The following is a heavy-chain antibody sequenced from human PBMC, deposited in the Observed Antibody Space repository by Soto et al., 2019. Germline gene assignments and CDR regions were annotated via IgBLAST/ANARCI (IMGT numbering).Heavy chain of an antibody. D-gene: IGHD3-3*01. CDR1: GFTFSSYA. Sequence: GGSLRLSCAASGFTFSSYAMSWVRQAPGKGLEWVSAISGSGGSTYYADSVKGRFTISRDNSKNTLYLQMNSLRAEDTAVYYCAKDPDFDFWSGYFGYWGQGTQVTVSS. CDR3: AKDPDFDFWSGYFGY. V-gene: IGHV3-23*01. J-gene: IGHJ4*02. CDR2: ISGSGGST.